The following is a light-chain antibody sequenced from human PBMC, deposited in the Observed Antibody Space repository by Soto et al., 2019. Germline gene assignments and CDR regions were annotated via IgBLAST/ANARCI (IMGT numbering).Light chain of an antibody. CDR2: RNN. Sequence: QSVLTQPPSASGTPGQRVTISCSGSSSNIGSNYVYWYQQLPGTAPKVLIYRNNQRPSGVPDRFSGSKSGTSASLAISGLRSEDEVDYYCAAWDDILSGVVFGGGTKLTVL. CDR3: AAWDDILSGVV. CDR1: SSNIGSNY. J-gene: IGLJ2*01. V-gene: IGLV1-47*01.